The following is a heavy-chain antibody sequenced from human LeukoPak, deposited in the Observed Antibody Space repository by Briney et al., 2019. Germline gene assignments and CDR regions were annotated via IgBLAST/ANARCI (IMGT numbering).Heavy chain of an antibody. J-gene: IGHJ4*02. D-gene: IGHD3-10*01. CDR2: ISGYNANT. CDR1: GYKFINYG. V-gene: IGHV1-18*01. Sequence: ASVKVSCKASGYKFINYGISWVRQAPGQGLEWMGWISGYNANTNYAEKFQGRVTMTTDTSTSTAYMELRSLTSDDTAIYYCARRRYYGSGSYSDYWGQGTLVTVSS. CDR3: ARRRYYGSGSYSDY.